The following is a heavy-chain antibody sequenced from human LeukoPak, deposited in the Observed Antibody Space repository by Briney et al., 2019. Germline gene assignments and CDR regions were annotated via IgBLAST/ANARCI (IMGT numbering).Heavy chain of an antibody. Sequence: GGSLRLSCAASGFTFSNYAMSWVRQAPGKGLEWVSSLISSGTITYYADSVKGRFTISRDNSKNTVHLQMDSLRAEDTAVYYCAELGITMIGGVWGKGTTVTISS. J-gene: IGHJ6*04. CDR3: AELGITMIGGV. CDR1: GFTFSNYA. D-gene: IGHD3-10*02. CDR2: LISSGTIT. V-gene: IGHV3-23*01.